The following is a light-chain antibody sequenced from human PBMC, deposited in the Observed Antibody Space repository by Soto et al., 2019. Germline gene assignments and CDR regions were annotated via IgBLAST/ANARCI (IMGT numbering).Light chain of an antibody. V-gene: IGKV1-5*03. CDR2: KAT. CDR1: QDISAW. J-gene: IGKJ1*01. Sequence: DIQMTQSPSTLSASVGDIVTITCRASQDISAWLAWYQQXPGKPXXLVIYKATALETGVPSRFSGSGSGTEFTLTISSLQPDDFTTYYCQQYSAFPWTFGQGT. CDR3: QQYSAFPWT.